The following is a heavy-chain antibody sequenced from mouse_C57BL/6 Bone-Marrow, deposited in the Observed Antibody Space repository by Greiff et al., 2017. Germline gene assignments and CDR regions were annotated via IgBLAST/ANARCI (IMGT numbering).Heavy chain of an antibody. CDR2: IDPETGGT. CDR1: GYTFTDYE. CDR3: TRSDYGSSPYFDY. V-gene: IGHV1-15*01. D-gene: IGHD1-1*01. J-gene: IGHJ2*01. Sequence: VHLVESGAELVRPGASVTLSCKASGYTFTDYEMHWVKQTPVHGLEWIGAIDPETGGTAYNQKFKGKAILTADKSSSTAYMQLRSLTSEDSSVYYCTRSDYGSSPYFDYWGKGTTLTVSS.